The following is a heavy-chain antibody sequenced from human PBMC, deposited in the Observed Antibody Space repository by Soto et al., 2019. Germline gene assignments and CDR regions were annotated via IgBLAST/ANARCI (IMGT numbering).Heavy chain of an antibody. Sequence: QVQLVQSGAEVKKPGSSVKVSCKASGGTFSSYAISWVRQAPGQGLEWMGGIIPIFGTANYAQKFQGRVTVDAEEATSTADMELSHLRSEDTAVYYCARGGVCAQRRGDSSGLFAYWGQGTLVTVSS. CDR3: ARGGVCAQRRGDSSGLFAY. CDR2: IIPIFGTA. V-gene: IGHV1-69*01. J-gene: IGHJ4*02. CDR1: GGTFSSYA. D-gene: IGHD3-22*01.